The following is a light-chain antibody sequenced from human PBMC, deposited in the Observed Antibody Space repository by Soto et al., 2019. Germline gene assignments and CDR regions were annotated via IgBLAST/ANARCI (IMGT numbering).Light chain of an antibody. CDR3: QQYGSSPWT. Sequence: EIVLTQSPGTLSLSPGERATLSCSVSQSVSSSSLAWYQQRPGQAPRLPIYGASSRATGIPDRFSGSGSGTDFTLTISRLEPEDFAVYYCQQYGSSPWTFGQGTKVDIK. J-gene: IGKJ1*01. V-gene: IGKV3-20*01. CDR2: GAS. CDR1: QSVSSSS.